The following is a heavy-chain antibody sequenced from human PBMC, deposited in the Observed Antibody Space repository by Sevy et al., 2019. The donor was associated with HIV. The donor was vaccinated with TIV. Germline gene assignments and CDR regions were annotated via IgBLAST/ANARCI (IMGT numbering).Heavy chain of an antibody. J-gene: IGHJ4*02. Sequence: GESLKISCAASGFTFSKYSMSWVRQPPGKGLDWVSTLSFGCGEINYADSVKGRFTFSRDNSKSSVYLQMNNLRPEDTAVYYCAREGCTKPHDYWGQGTLVTVSS. V-gene: IGHV3-23*01. D-gene: IGHD2-8*01. CDR1: GFTFSKYS. CDR2: LSFGCGEI. CDR3: AREGCTKPHDY.